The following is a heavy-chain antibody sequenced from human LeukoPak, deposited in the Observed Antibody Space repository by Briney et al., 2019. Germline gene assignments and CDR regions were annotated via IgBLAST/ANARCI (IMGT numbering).Heavy chain of an antibody. V-gene: IGHV3-23*01. CDR2: VGGGGES. D-gene: IGHD3-22*01. Sequence: PGGSLRLSCAASGFTFSSYGMHWVRQAPGKGLEWVSHVGGGGESFYTDSVKGRFTISRDNSRNTMSLQLNSLRPEDTAVYYCAKATYYDSSGRGYYFDYWGQGTLVTVSS. J-gene: IGHJ4*02. CDR3: AKATYYDSSGRGYYFDY. CDR1: GFTFSSYG.